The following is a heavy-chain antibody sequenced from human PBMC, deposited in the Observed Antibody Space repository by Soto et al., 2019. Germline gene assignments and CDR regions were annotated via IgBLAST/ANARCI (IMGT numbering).Heavy chain of an antibody. V-gene: IGHV4-39*01. CDR3: ARQGIAAAGLFDY. CDR2: IYYSGST. Sequence: SETLSLTCTVSGGSISSSSYYWGWIRQPPGKGLEWIGSIYYSGSTYYNPSLKSRVTISVDTSKNQFSLKLSSVTAADTAVYYCARQGIAAAGLFDYWGQGTLVTV. CDR1: GGSISSSSYY. J-gene: IGHJ4*02. D-gene: IGHD6-13*01.